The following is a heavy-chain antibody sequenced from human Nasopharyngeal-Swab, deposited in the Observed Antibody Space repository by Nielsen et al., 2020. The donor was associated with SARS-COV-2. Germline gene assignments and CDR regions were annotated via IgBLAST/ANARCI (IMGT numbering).Heavy chain of an antibody. Sequence: ESLKISCAASCFIFSASAIHWVRQASGKGLELVGRIGDKDHNYATTYGASVQGRFTISRDDSKNTAFLQMDSLKTEDTALYYCTTDFYFDYWGQGTLVTVSS. J-gene: IGHJ4*02. CDR1: CFIFSASA. CDR2: IGDKDHNYAT. V-gene: IGHV3-73*01. CDR3: TTDFYFDY.